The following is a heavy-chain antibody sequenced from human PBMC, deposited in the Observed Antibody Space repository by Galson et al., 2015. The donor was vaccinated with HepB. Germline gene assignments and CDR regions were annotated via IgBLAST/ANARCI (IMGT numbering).Heavy chain of an antibody. CDR1: GFTFSTFA. Sequence: SLRLSCAASGFTFSTFAMHWVRQAPGKGLEWVAVISYDGGNKYYADSVKGRFTISRDNSKNTLYLQMNSLGAEDTAVYYCARHGGITVTTTGMDVWGQGTTLTVYS. J-gene: IGHJ6*02. CDR3: ARHGGITVTTTGMDV. D-gene: IGHD1-14*01. CDR2: ISYDGGNK. V-gene: IGHV3-30-3*01.